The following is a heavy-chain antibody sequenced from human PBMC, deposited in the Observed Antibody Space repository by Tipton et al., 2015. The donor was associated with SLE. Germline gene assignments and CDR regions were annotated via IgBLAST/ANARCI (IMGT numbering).Heavy chain of an antibody. CDR2: IYHSGST. J-gene: IGHJ4*02. D-gene: IGHD3-22*01. CDR3: ANYYYDATGYQSVDS. V-gene: IGHV4-38-2*02. Sequence: TLSLTCTVSGYSISSGYYWGWIRQPPGKGLEWIGNIYHSGSTYYNPSLKSRVTISVDTSKNQFSLSLTSVTAADTAVYYCANYYYDATGYQSVDSWGQGALVTVSS. CDR1: GYSISSGYY.